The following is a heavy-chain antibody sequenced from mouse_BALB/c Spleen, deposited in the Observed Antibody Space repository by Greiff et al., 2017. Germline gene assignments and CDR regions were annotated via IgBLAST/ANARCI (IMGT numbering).Heavy chain of an antibody. CDR1: GFDFSRYG. CDR3: ARLFGSNNGFTY. Sequence: EVKLVESGGGLVQPGGSLKLSCAASGFDFSRYGMSWVRQAPGKGLEWIGEINPDSSTINYTPSLEDKFIISRDNAKNTLYLQMSKMRSEDTAIDYCARLFGSNNGFTYWGQETLVTVSA. CDR2: INPDSSTI. D-gene: IGHD1-1*01. J-gene: IGHJ3*01. V-gene: IGHV4-1*02.